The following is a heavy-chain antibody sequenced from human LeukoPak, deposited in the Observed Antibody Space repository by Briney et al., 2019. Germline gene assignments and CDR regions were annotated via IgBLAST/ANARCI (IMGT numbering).Heavy chain of an antibody. Sequence: SGTLPLTCAVSGGSISSSNCWSWVRQPPGKGLEWIGEIYHSGSTNYNPSLKSRVTISVDKSKNQFSLKLSSVTAADTAVYYCARVHCSGGSCYYPFDYWGQGTLVTVSS. D-gene: IGHD2-15*01. V-gene: IGHV4-4*02. CDR2: IYHSGST. J-gene: IGHJ4*02. CDR1: GGSISSSNC. CDR3: ARVHCSGGSCYYPFDY.